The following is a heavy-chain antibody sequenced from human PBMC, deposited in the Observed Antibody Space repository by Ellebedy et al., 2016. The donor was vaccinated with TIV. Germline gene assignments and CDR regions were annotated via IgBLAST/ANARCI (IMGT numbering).Heavy chain of an antibody. CDR3: SSSVGPAYYFDY. J-gene: IGHJ4*02. CDR1: GFTFSSYG. CDR2: IRYDGSNK. V-gene: IGHV3-30*02. Sequence: GESLKISCAASGFTFSSYGMHWVRQAPGKGLEWVAFIRYDGSNKYYADSVKGRFTISRDNSKNTLYLQMNSLRAEDTAVYYCSSSVGPAYYFDYWGQGTLVTVSS.